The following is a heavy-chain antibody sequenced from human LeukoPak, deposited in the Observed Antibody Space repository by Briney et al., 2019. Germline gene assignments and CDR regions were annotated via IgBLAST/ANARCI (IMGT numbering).Heavy chain of an antibody. D-gene: IGHD3-3*01. J-gene: IGHJ4*02. V-gene: IGHV4-34*01. CDR3: ASRPHHYDFWSGYYSPSYYFDY. CDR2: INHGGST. CDR1: GGSLSAYY. Sequence: SETLSLTCAVYGGSLSAYYWTWIRQPPGKGLEWIGEINHGGSTNYNPSLKSRVTISIDTSKNQFSLKLSSVTAADTAVYYCASRPHHYDFWSGYYSPSYYFDYWGQGTLVTVSS.